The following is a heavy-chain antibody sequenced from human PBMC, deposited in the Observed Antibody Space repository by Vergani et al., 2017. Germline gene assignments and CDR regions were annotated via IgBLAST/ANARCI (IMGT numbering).Heavy chain of an antibody. V-gene: IGHV3-30*01. CDR3: ASGTRPHYYYYYMDV. Sequence: QLLESGGGWVQPGGSLRLSCVVSGFDFSSYIMNWVRQAPGKGLEWVSFVSTGTKSQSYAESVKGRFTISRDNSKNTLYLQMNSLRAEDTAVYYCASGTRPHYYYYYMDVWGKGTTVTVSS. CDR1: GFDFSSYI. D-gene: IGHD6-6*01. CDR2: VSTGTKSQ. J-gene: IGHJ6*03.